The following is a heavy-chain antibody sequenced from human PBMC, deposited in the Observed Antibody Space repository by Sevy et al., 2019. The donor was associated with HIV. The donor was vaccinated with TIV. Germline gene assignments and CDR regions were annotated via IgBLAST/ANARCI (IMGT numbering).Heavy chain of an antibody. V-gene: IGHV4-59*01. CDR1: GGSISSYY. D-gene: IGHD3-3*01. CDR2: IYYSGST. Sequence: SETLSLTCTVSGGSISSYYWSWIRQPPGKGLEWIGYIYYSGSTNYNPSLKSRVTISVDTSKNQFSLKLSSVTAADTAVYYCATQNYDFWSGYLTSFEPWGQGTLVTVSS. CDR3: ATQNYDFWSGYLTSFEP. J-gene: IGHJ5*02.